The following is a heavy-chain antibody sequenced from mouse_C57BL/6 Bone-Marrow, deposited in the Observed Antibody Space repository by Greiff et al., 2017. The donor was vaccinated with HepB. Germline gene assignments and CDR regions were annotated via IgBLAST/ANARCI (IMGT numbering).Heavy chain of an antibody. CDR1: GYSFTGYY. J-gene: IGHJ1*03. V-gene: IGHV1-42*01. D-gene: IGHD1-1*01. CDR3: ARGEDLLLRSYWYFDV. Sequence: EVQLQQSGPELVKPGASVKISCKASGYSFTGYYMNWVKQSPEKSLEWIGEINPSTGGTTYNQKFKAKATLTVDKSSSTAYMQLKSLTSEDSAVYYCARGEDLLLRSYWYFDVWGTGTTVTVSS. CDR2: INPSTGGT.